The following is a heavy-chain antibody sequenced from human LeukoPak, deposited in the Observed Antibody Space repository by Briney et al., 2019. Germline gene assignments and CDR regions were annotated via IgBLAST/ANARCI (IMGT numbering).Heavy chain of an antibody. CDR1: GGSISSGGYY. CDR2: IYHSGST. J-gene: IGHJ6*01. D-gene: IGHD3-22*01. Sequence: SSQTLSLTCTVSGGSISSGGYYWSWIWQPPGKGLEWIGYIYHSGSTYYNPSLKSRVTISLDRSKNQFSLKLSSVTAADTAVYYCARDLNYDSSGYYYYYYGMDVWGQGTTVTVSS. V-gene: IGHV4-30-2*01. CDR3: ARDLNYDSSGYYYYYYGMDV.